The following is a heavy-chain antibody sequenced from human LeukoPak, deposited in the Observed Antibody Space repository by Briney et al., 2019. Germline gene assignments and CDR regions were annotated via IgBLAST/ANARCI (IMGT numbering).Heavy chain of an antibody. Sequence: PGTSLRLSCAASGFPFSDYGMYWVRQAPGKGLEWLAVISHDGSNKYYADSVKGRFTISRDNAKNSLYLQMNTLRAEDTAVYYCARDRHKYNYDSGGYPPYWGQGTLVTVSS. CDR3: ARDRHKYNYDSGGYPPY. CDR2: ISHDGSNK. CDR1: GFPFSDYG. D-gene: IGHD3-22*01. J-gene: IGHJ4*02. V-gene: IGHV3-30*03.